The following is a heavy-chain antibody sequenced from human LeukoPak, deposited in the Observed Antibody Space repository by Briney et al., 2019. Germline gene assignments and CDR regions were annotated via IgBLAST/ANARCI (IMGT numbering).Heavy chain of an antibody. V-gene: IGHV1-8*01. CDR3: AGGWEPYDYWFDP. CDR2: MNPNTGNT. Sequence: ASVKVSCKASGYSFTDYDINWVRQATGQGLEWMGWMNPNTGNTDYAQKSQGRVTMTRDTSISTAYMELSGLRSDDTAIYYCAGGWEPYDYWFDPWGQGTLVTVSS. D-gene: IGHD5-12*01. J-gene: IGHJ5*02. CDR1: GYSFTDYD.